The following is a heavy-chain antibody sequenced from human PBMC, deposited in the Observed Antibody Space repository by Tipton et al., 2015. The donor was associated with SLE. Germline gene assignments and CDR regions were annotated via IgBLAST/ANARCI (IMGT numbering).Heavy chain of an antibody. D-gene: IGHD6-19*01. J-gene: IGHJ4*02. V-gene: IGHV3-23*03. Sequence: GSLRLSCAASGFTFSSYAMNWVRQAPGKGLEWVSVIYSGGSTYYADSVKGRFTISRDNSKNTLYLQMNSLRAEDTAVYYCAKDRAVACSFDYWGQGTLVTVSS. CDR2: IYSGGST. CDR1: GFTFSSYA. CDR3: AKDRAVACSFDY.